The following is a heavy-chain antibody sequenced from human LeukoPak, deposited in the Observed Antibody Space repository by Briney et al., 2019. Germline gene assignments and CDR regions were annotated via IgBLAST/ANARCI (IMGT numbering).Heavy chain of an antibody. J-gene: IGHJ4*02. CDR1: GFTFSSYA. CDR3: ARNSGWYSFDS. D-gene: IGHD6-19*01. Sequence: PGGSLRLSCAASGFTFSSYAMHWVRQAPGKGLEWVAVISYDGSNKYYADSVKGRFTISRDSSKNTLYLQMNSLRAEDTAVYYCARNSGWYSFDSWGQGTLVTVSS. V-gene: IGHV3-30-3*01. CDR2: ISYDGSNK.